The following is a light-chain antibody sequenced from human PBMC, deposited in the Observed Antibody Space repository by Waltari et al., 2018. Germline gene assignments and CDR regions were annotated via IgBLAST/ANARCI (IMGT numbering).Light chain of an antibody. V-gene: IGKV3-11*01. CDR1: QSVTDD. CDR3: QQRKFWPYT. Sequence: VLTQSPATLSLSPGDGAPLSRRASQSVTDDVAWYQQKPGQAPRLVIHDSSNRATGIPARFSGSGSGTDSTLTISSLEPEDFAVYYCQQRKFWPYTFGQGTKLDIK. J-gene: IGKJ2*01. CDR2: DSS.